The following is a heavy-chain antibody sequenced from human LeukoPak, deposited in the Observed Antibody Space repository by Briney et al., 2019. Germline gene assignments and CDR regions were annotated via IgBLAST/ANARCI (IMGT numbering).Heavy chain of an antibody. D-gene: IGHD3-10*01. CDR2: TIPIFGTA. CDR1: GGTFSSYA. J-gene: IGHJ4*02. CDR3: ARDYYGSGSYYKPFDY. Sequence: ASVTVSCKASGGTFSSYAISWVRQAPGQGLEWMGGTIPIFGTANYAQKFQGRVTITADESTSTAYMELSSLRSEDTAVYYCARDYYGSGSYYKPFDYWGQGTLVTVSS. V-gene: IGHV1-69*13.